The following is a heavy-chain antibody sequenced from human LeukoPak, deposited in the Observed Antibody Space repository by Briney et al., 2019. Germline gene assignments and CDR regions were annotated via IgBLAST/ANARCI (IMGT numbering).Heavy chain of an antibody. CDR2: IIPIFGTA. J-gene: IGHJ4*02. Sequence: RASVKVSCKTSGGTFSSYAISWVRQAPGQGLEWMGGIIPIFGTANYAQKFQGRVTITTDESTSTAYMELSSPRSEDTAVYYCARELTGDFWSGYPDYWGQGTLVTVSS. CDR3: ARELTGDFWSGYPDY. V-gene: IGHV1-69*05. D-gene: IGHD3-3*01. CDR1: GGTFSSYA.